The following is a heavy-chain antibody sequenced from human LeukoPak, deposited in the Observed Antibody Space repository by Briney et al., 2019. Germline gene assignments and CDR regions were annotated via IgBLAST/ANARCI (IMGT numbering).Heavy chain of an antibody. CDR1: GGSISSSNW. CDR2: IYHSGST. J-gene: IGHJ5*02. CDR3: ARGDTSAWYGAYNWFDP. Sequence: SETLSLTCAVSGGSISSSNWWSWVRQPPGKGLEWIGEIYHSGSTNYNPSLKSRVTISVDTSKNQFSLKLTSVTAADTAVFYCARGDTSAWYGAYNWFDPWGQGTLVTVSS. D-gene: IGHD6-19*01. V-gene: IGHV4-4*02.